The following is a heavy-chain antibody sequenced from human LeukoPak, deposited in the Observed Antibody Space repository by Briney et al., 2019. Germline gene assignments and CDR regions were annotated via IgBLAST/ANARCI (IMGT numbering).Heavy chain of an antibody. D-gene: IGHD2-21*02. CDR1: GYTFTGYY. Sequence: ASVKVSCTASGYTFTGYYMHWVRQAPGQGLEWMGWINPNSGGTNYAQKFQGRVTMTRDTSISTAYMELSRLRSDDTAVYYCARTRWVTATTYDAFDIWGQGTMVTVSS. CDR2: INPNSGGT. V-gene: IGHV1-2*02. J-gene: IGHJ3*02. CDR3: ARTRWVTATTYDAFDI.